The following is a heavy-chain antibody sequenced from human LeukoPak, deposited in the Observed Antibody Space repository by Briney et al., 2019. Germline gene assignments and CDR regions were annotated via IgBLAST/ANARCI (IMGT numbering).Heavy chain of an antibody. Sequence: PSETLSLTCTVSGGSISSYYWSWIRQPPGKGLEWIGYIYYSGSTNYNPSLKSRVTISVDTSKNQFSLKLSSVTAADTAVCYCARLIGDIVVTRFDPWGQGTLVTVSS. CDR3: ARLIGDIVVTRFDP. J-gene: IGHJ5*02. D-gene: IGHD2-2*01. V-gene: IGHV4-59*01. CDR1: GGSISSYY. CDR2: IYYSGST.